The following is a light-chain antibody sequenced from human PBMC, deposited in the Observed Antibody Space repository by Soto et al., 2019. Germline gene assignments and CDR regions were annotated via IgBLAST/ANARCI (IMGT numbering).Light chain of an antibody. CDR2: EDN. CDR3: CAFVRSNALL. Sequence: QSALTQPASVSGSPGQSITISCTGTSSDVWSYNLVSWYQYHPGKAPKFIIYEDNKRPSGVSNRFSGSKSGNTASLTISGLQAEDEADYYCCAFVRSNALLFGGGTKLTVL. J-gene: IGLJ2*01. V-gene: IGLV2-23*01. CDR1: SSDVWSYNL.